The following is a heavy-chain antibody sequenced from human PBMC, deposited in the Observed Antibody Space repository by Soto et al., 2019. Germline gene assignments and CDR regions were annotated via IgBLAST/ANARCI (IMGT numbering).Heavy chain of an antibody. V-gene: IGHV3-30-3*01. D-gene: IGHD3-22*01. CDR2: ISYDGSNK. J-gene: IGHJ2*01. CDR1: GFTFSSYA. Sequence: QVQLVESGGGVVQPGRSLRLSCAASGFTFSSYAMHWVRQAPGKGLEWVAVISYDGSNKYYADSVKGRFTISRDNSTNTLYLQMNSLSAEDTAVYYCARGVDSSGPTDWYFDLWGRGTLVTVSS. CDR3: ARGVDSSGPTDWYFDL.